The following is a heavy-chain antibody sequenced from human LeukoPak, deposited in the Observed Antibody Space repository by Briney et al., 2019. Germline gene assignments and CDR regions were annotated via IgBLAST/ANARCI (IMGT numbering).Heavy chain of an antibody. J-gene: IGHJ4*02. CDR2: ISGSGGST. D-gene: IGHD6-13*01. Sequence: ETLSLTCTVSGGSISSYYWSWIRQPAGKGLEWVSAISGSGGSTYYADSVKGRFTISRDNSKNTLYLQMNSLRAEDTAVYYCAKTGTPWYYFDYWGQGTLVTVSS. CDR3: AKTGTPWYYFDY. V-gene: IGHV3-23*01. CDR1: GGSISSYY.